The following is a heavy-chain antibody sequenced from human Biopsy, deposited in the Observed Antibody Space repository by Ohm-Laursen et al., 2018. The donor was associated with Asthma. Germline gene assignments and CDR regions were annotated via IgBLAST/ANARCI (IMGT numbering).Heavy chain of an antibody. CDR1: GFMFRSFG. Sequence: SLRLSCSASGFMFRSFGMHWVRQAPGKGLEWVAVISYDGNHKFYEDSVEGRFTISRDNSKNTLYLQMNSLRTEDTAVYYCAKRRGYSGHDNDYWGQGTLAIVSS. CDR3: AKRRGYSGHDNDY. V-gene: IGHV3-30*18. CDR2: ISYDGNHK. D-gene: IGHD5-12*01. J-gene: IGHJ4*02.